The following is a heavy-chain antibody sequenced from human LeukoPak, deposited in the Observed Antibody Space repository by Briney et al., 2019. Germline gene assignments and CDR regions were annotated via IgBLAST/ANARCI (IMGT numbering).Heavy chain of an antibody. J-gene: IGHJ4*02. Sequence: GASVKVSCKASGYTFTSYYMHWVRQAPGQGLEWMGIINPSGGSTSYAQKFQGRVTMTRDTSTSKVYMELSSLRSEDTAVYYCARSVGYYYDSSGYHFDYWGQGTLVTVSS. CDR3: ARSVGYYYDSSGYHFDY. D-gene: IGHD3-22*01. CDR1: GYTFTSYY. CDR2: INPSGGST. V-gene: IGHV1-46*01.